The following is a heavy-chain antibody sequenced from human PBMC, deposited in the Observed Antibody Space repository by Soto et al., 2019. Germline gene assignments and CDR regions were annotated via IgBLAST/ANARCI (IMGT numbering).Heavy chain of an antibody. D-gene: IGHD2-2*01. CDR1: GFTFSNYA. Sequence: PGGSLRLSCAASGFTFSNYAMSWVRQAPGKGLEWVSAISSSGGSTYYADSVKGRFTISRDNSKNTLYLQMNSLRAEDTAVYYCAKVSLGVVVPAAMYWGQGTLVTV. CDR2: ISSSGGST. CDR3: AKVSLGVVVPAAMY. J-gene: IGHJ4*01. V-gene: IGHV3-23*01.